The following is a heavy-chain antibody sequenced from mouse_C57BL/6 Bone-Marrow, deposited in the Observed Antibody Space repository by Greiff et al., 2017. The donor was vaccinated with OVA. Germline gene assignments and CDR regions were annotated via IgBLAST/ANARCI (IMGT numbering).Heavy chain of an antibody. V-gene: IGHV7-3*01. Sequence: EVKVVESGGGLVQPGDSLSLSCAASGFTFTNYYMSWVRQPPGKALEWLAFIRNKPNGSTTAYSATVKGRFTISRYNSQSILYLQMNALRAVDSATYYCARYKGRVAVDYFDYWGQGTALTVSS. CDR1: GFTFTNYY. D-gene: IGHD1-1*01. J-gene: IGHJ2*01. CDR2: IRNKPNGSTT. CDR3: ARYKGRVAVDYFDY.